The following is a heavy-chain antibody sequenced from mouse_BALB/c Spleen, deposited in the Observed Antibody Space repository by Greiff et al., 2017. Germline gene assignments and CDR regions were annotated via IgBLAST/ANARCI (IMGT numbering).Heavy chain of an antibody. D-gene: IGHD1-1*01. Sequence: QVQLQQPGAELVKPGASVNLSCKASGYTFTSYWMHWVKQRPGQGLEWIGEINPSNGRTNYNEKFKSMATLTVDKSSSTAYMQLSSLTSEDSAVYYCAKQLGSSYPYAMDYWGQGTSVTVSS. CDR3: AKQLGSSYPYAMDY. CDR2: INPSNGRT. V-gene: IGHV1S81*02. J-gene: IGHJ4*01. CDR1: GYTFTSYW.